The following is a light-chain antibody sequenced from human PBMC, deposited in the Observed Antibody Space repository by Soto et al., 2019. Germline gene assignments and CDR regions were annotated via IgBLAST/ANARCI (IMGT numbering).Light chain of an antibody. CDR2: GAT. J-gene: IGKJ3*01. CDR3: QHHGGSPLFT. CDR1: QSIDPY. Sequence: EIVLAQSPGTLSLSPGERATLFCRASQSIDPYLNWYQRKPGQAPRLLIYGATSRATGIPDRFSGSGSGTDFTLTISRLEPEDFAVYYCQHHGGSPLFTFGPGTKVDIK. V-gene: IGKV3-20*01.